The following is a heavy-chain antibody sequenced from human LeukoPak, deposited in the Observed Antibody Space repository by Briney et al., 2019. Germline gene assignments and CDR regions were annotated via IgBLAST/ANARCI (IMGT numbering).Heavy chain of an antibody. V-gene: IGHV3-21*01. Sequence: PGGSLRLSCVASGFMFSDYGMNWLRQAPGKGLEWVSFISSSSSYIYSADSVRGRFTFSRDDAKNSLYLQMNSLGAEDTALYYCARGTAVSPRSAFDYWGQGTLVTVSS. J-gene: IGHJ4*02. CDR1: GFMFSDYG. CDR3: ARGTAVSPRSAFDY. D-gene: IGHD6-19*01. CDR2: ISSSSSYI.